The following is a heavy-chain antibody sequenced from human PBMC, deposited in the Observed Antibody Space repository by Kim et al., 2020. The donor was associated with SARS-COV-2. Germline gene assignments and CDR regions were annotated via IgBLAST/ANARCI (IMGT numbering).Heavy chain of an antibody. CDR2: IYYSGST. CDR3: ARDQRDSSGWYLAFDI. CDR1: GGSISSYY. Sequence: SETLSLTCTVSGGSISSYYWSWIRQPPGKGLEWIGYIYYSGSTNYNPSLKSRVTISVDTSKNQFSLKLSSVTAADTAVYYCARDQRDSSGWYLAFDIWGQGTMVTVSS. D-gene: IGHD6-19*01. V-gene: IGHV4-59*13. J-gene: IGHJ3*02.